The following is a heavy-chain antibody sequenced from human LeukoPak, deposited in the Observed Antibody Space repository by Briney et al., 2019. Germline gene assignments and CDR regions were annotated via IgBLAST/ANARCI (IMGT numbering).Heavy chain of an antibody. CDR3: ARVVSGSGYSIY. CDR1: GYTFTSYG. D-gene: IGHD3-3*01. CDR2: ISGYNGNT. J-gene: IGHJ4*02. V-gene: IGHV1-18*01. Sequence: SVKVSCKASGYTFTSYGISWVRQAPGQGLEWMGWISGYNGNTNYAQKFQWRVTMTTDTSTSTAYMELRSLRSDDAALYYCARVVSGSGYSIYWGQGNLGSVSS.